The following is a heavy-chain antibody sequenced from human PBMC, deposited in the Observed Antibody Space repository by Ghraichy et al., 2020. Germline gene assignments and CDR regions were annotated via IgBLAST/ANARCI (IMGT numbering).Heavy chain of an antibody. CDR3: ARGFLDDGRPMSY. J-gene: IGHJ4*02. D-gene: IGHD1-26*01. V-gene: IGHV3-21*01. Sequence: GGSLRPSCPTSGFPSAIRNMNWVLQAPGKGLEWVSSISSASYNIYYADSVEGRFTISRDNATNSLSLQMHSLRVEDTGVYYCARGFLDDGRPMSYWGQGTLVTVSS. CDR1: GFPSAIRN. CDR2: ISSASYNI.